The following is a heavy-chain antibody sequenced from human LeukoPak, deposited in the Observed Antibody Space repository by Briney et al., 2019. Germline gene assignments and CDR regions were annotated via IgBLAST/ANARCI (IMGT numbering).Heavy chain of an antibody. CDR2: IKSDGSST. CDR3: AREEMATIDY. CDR1: GFTFSRYW. Sequence: PGGSLRLSCAASGFTFSRYWMHWVRRAPGKGLVWVSRIKSDGSSTSYADSEKGRFTISRDNAKNTLYLQMNSLRAEDTAVYYCAREEMATIDYWGQGTLVTVSS. J-gene: IGHJ4*02. D-gene: IGHD5-24*01. V-gene: IGHV3-74*01.